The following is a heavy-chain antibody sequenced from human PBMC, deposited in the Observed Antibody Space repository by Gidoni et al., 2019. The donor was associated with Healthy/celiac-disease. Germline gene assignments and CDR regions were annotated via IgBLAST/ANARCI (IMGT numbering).Heavy chain of an antibody. V-gene: IGHV4-34*01. D-gene: IGHD3-22*01. CDR2: INHSGST. CDR3: ARGSVDYYDSSAAPAFDI. Sequence: QVQLQQWGAGLLKPSETLSLTCAVYGGSFSGYYWSLIRQPPGKGLEWIGEINHSGSTNYNPSLKSRVTISVDTSKNQFSLKLSSVTAADTAVYYCARGSVDYYDSSAAPAFDIWGQGTMVTVSS. J-gene: IGHJ3*02. CDR1: GGSFSGYY.